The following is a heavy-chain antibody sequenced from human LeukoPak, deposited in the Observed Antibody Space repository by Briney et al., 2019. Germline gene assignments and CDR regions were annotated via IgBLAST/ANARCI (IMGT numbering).Heavy chain of an antibody. D-gene: IGHD3-10*01. CDR3: ARTRYYYNSRSYGAPYYFDY. CDR2: IYYSGST. J-gene: IGHJ4*02. V-gene: IGHV4-59*01. Sequence: SETLSLTCTVSGGSLSSYYWSWIRQPPGKGLEWSGYIYYSGSTNYNPSLTSRVTISVDTSKNQFSLKLSSVTAADTAVYYCARTRYYYNSRSYGAPYYFDYWGQGTLVTVSS. CDR1: GGSLSSYY.